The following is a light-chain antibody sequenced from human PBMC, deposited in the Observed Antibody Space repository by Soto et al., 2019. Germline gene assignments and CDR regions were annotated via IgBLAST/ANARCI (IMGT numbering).Light chain of an antibody. CDR1: QSVGSGY. CDR2: GAS. J-gene: IGKJ1*01. V-gene: IGKV3-20*01. CDR3: QQYYRAPRT. Sequence: EIVLTQSPGTLSLYQGERATLSCRASQSVGSGYLAWYQQKPGQAPRLLMYGASTRATGIPDRFTGSGSGTDFTLTISRLEPEDFAVYYCQQYYRAPRTFGQGTKVDIK.